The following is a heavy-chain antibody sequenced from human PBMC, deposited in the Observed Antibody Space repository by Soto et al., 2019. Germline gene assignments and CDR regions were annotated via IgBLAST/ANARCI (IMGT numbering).Heavy chain of an antibody. V-gene: IGHV4-30-2*01. D-gene: IGHD3-10*01. J-gene: IGHJ5*02. CDR2: IYHSGST. CDR3: AAYYYGSGNPNWFDP. CDR1: GGSISSGGYS. Sequence: SETLSLTCAVSGGSISSGGYSWSWIRQPPGKGLEWIGYIYHSGSTYYNPSLKSRVTISVDRSKNQFSLKLSSVTAADTAVYYCAAYYYGSGNPNWFDPWGQGTLVTVSS.